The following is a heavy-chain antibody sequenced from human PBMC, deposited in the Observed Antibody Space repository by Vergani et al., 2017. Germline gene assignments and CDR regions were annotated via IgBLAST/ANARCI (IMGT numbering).Heavy chain of an antibody. J-gene: IGHJ4*02. CDR2: IRSKANSYAT. D-gene: IGHD6-19*01. V-gene: IGHV3-73*02. CDR1: GFTFSGSA. CDR3: TRHIAVAGTSSSDY. Sequence: EVQLVESGGGLVQPGGSLKLSCAASGFTFSGSAMHWVRQASGKGLEWVGRIRSKANSYATAYAASVKGRFTISRDDSKNTAYLQMNSLKTEDTAVYYCTRHIAVAGTSSSDYWGQGTLVTVSS.